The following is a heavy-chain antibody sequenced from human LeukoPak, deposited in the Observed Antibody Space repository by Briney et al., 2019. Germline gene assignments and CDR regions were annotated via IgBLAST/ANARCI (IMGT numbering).Heavy chain of an antibody. CDR2: ISSSGRNI. J-gene: IGHJ4*02. CDR3: ARDLVQLWSKDF. CDR1: GFSFGDYG. Sequence: PGRSLRLSCTASGFSFGDYGMSWVRQAPGKGLEWVSYISSSGRNIYYADSVKGRFTISRDNAKNSLYLQMNSLRAEDTAVYYCARDLVQLWSKDFWGQGTLVTVSS. D-gene: IGHD5-18*01. V-gene: IGHV3-48*03.